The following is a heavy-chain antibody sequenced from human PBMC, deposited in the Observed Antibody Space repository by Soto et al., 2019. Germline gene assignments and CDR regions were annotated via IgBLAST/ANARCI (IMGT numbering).Heavy chain of an antibody. Sequence: SETLSLTCAVYGGSFSGYYWSWIRQPPGKGLEWIGEINHSGSTNYNPSLKSLVTISVDTSKNQFSLKLSSVTAADTAVYYCARPNGIAAAGTGAFDICGQGTMVTVSS. CDR3: ARPNGIAAAGTGAFDI. CDR1: GGSFSGYY. D-gene: IGHD6-13*01. CDR2: INHSGST. V-gene: IGHV4-34*01. J-gene: IGHJ3*02.